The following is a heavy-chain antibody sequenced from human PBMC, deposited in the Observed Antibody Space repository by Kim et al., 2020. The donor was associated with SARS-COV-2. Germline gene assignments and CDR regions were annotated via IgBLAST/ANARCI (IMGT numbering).Heavy chain of an antibody. J-gene: IGHJ4*02. CDR3: AREKDLAKVLFPYDYVWGSRADFDY. Sequence: GGSLRLSCAASGFTFSSYSMNWVRQAPGKGLEWVSYISSSSSTIYYADSVKGRFTISRDNAKNSLYLQMNSLRDEDTAVYYCAREKDLAKVLFPYDYVWGSRADFDYWGQGTLVTVSS. CDR2: ISSSSSTI. CDR1: GFTFSSYS. D-gene: IGHD3-16*01. V-gene: IGHV3-48*02.